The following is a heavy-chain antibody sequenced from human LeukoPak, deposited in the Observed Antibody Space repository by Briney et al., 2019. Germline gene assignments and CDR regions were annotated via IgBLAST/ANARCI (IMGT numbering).Heavy chain of an antibody. V-gene: IGHV3-23*01. CDR1: GFTFSSYA. CDR2: ITGSGSST. J-gene: IGHJ4*02. CDR3: AGYGLSAPGTFFLDY. Sequence: PGGSLRLSCAASGFTFSSYAMTWVRQAPGKGLEWVSSITGSGSSTYYADSVKGRFTISRDNSKNTLYVQMNSLRAEDTAVYYCAGYGLSAPGTFFLDYWGQGTLVTVSS. D-gene: IGHD6-13*01.